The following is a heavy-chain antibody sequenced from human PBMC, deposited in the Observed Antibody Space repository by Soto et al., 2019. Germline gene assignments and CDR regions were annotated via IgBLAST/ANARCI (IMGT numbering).Heavy chain of an antibody. CDR1: GGTFSSYA. D-gene: IGHD3-10*01. J-gene: IGHJ5*02. CDR3: ERGMGYYYGSGHMGTWFDP. V-gene: IGHV1-69*01. CDR2: IIPIFGTA. Sequence: QVQLVQSGAEVKKPGSSVKVSCKASGGTFSSYAISWVRQAPGQGLEWMGGIIPIFGTANYAQKFQGRVKITADESTSTDYMELSSLRSEDTAVYYCERGMGYYYGSGHMGTWFDPWGQGSLVTVSS.